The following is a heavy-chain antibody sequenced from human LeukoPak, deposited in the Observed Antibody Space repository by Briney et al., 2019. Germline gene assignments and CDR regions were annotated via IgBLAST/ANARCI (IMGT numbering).Heavy chain of an antibody. Sequence: PSETLSLTCTVSGGSISSYYWSWIRQPAGKGLEWIGRIYTSGSTNYNPSLKSRVTMSVDTSKNQFSLKLSSVTAADTAVYYCARGLAAAWSDYYYYYMDVWGKGTTVTVSS. D-gene: IGHD6-13*01. CDR3: ARGLAAAWSDYYYYYMDV. CDR1: GGSISSYY. V-gene: IGHV4-4*07. CDR2: IYTSGST. J-gene: IGHJ6*03.